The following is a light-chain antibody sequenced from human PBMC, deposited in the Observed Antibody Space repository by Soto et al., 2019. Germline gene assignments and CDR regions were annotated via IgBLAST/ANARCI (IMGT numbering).Light chain of an antibody. Sequence: DIVMTQSPDSLAVSLGERATINCKSSQRVLYSSNNKNYLAWYQQKPGQPPKLLIYWAYTRESGVPDRFSGSGSGKDFTLTISSVQAEDVAVYYCQQYYSTPLTFGGGTKVEIK. CDR3: QQYYSTPLT. J-gene: IGKJ4*01. CDR1: QRVLYSSNNKNY. V-gene: IGKV4-1*01. CDR2: WAY.